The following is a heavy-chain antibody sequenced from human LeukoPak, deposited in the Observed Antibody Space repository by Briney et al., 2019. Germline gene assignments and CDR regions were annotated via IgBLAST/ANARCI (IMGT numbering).Heavy chain of an antibody. V-gene: IGHV1-46*01. Sequence: ASVKVSCKTSGGTLRSHIFSWVRQAPGQGLEWMGIINPSGGSTSYAQKFQGRVTMTRDTSTSTVYMELSSLRSEDTAVYYCARGRYYYDSSGYYYWGQGTLVTVSS. CDR2: INPSGGST. D-gene: IGHD3-22*01. CDR1: GGTLRSHI. J-gene: IGHJ4*02. CDR3: ARGRYYYDSSGYYY.